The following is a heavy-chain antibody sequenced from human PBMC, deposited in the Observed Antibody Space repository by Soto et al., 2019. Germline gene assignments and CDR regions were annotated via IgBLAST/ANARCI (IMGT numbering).Heavy chain of an antibody. J-gene: IGHJ4*02. Sequence: SETLSLTCTVSGGSISGSSYYWGWIRQPPGKGLEWIGSIYYSGSTYYNPSLKSRVTISVDTSKNQFSLKLSSVTAADTAVYYCARQSFEQWLPQHLDYWGQGTLVTVSS. CDR3: ARQSFEQWLPQHLDY. CDR2: IYYSGST. CDR1: GGSISGSSYY. D-gene: IGHD6-19*01. V-gene: IGHV4-39*01.